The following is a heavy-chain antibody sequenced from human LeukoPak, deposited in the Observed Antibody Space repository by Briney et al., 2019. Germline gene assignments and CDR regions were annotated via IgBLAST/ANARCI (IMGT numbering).Heavy chain of an antibody. CDR1: GGSISSYY. Sequence: SETLSLTCTVSGGSISSYYWSWIRQPPGKGLEWIVYIYYSGGTNYNPSLKSRVTISIGTSKNQFSLKLSSVTAADTAVYYCARGGYGAYFDYWGQGTLVTVSS. V-gene: IGHV4-59*01. D-gene: IGHD3-22*01. CDR2: IYYSGGT. CDR3: ARGGYGAYFDY. J-gene: IGHJ4*02.